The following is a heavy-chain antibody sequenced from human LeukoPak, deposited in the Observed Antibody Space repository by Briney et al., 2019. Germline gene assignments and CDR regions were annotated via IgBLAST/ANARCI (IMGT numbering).Heavy chain of an antibody. Sequence: GESLKISCKGSGYSFTSYWIGWVRQMPGKGLEWMGIIYPGDSETRYSPSFQGQVTISADKSISTAYLQWSSLKASDTAMYYCARRITLSGYYFDYWGQGTLVTVSS. CDR3: ARRITLSGYYFDY. CDR2: IYPGDSET. V-gene: IGHV5-51*01. J-gene: IGHJ4*02. CDR1: GYSFTSYW. D-gene: IGHD1-14*01.